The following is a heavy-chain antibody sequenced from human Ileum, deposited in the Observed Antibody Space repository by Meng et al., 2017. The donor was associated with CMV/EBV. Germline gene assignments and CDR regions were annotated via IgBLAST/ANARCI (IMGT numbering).Heavy chain of an antibody. CDR1: GYTFTSYG. J-gene: IGHJ6*02. CDR3: ARGRIAAAGHYYYGMDV. V-gene: IGHV1-18*01. D-gene: IGHD6-13*01. CDR2: ISAYNGNT. Sequence: ASVKVSCKASGYTFTSYGISWVRQAPGQGLEWMGWISAYNGNTNYAQKLQGRVTMTTDTSTSTAYMELSSLRSEDTAVYYCARGRIAAAGHYYYGMDVWGQGTTVTVSS.